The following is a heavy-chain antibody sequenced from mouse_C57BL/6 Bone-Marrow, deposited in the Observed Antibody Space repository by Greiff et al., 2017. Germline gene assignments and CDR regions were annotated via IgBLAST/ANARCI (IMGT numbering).Heavy chain of an antibody. CDR2: ISDGGSYT. Sequence: EVKLMESGGGLVKPGGSLKLSCAASGFTFSSYAMSWVRQTPETRLEWVATISDGGSYTYYPAHVKGRFTISRDNAKNNLYLQMCHLTSEDTAMYYYARENYPYFDYWGQGTTLTVSS. D-gene: IGHD1-1*02. CDR1: GFTFSSYA. CDR3: ARENYPYFDY. V-gene: IGHV5-4*01. J-gene: IGHJ2*01.